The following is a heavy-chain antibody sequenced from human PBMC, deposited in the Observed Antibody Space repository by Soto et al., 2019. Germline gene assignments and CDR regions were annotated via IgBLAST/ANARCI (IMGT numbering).Heavy chain of an antibody. V-gene: IGHV3-7*05. D-gene: IGHD6-19*01. Sequence: EVQLLESGGGLVQPGGSLRLSCAASGFTFSSYWMSWVRQAPGKGLEWVANIRQDGSDKYYVDSVKGRFTISRDNSKNSLYPQMNSLRAEDTAIYYCASPQQWLGQRGDFDYWGQGTLVTVSS. CDR2: IRQDGSDK. CDR3: ASPQQWLGQRGDFDY. CDR1: GFTFSSYW. J-gene: IGHJ4*02.